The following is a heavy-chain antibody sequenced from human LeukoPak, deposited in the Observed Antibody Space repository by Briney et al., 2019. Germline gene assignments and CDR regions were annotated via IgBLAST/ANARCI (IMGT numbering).Heavy chain of an antibody. Sequence: GGSLRLSCAASGFTFSSYAMSWVRQAPGKGLEWVSAISGSGGSTYYADSVKGRFTISRGNSKNTLNLQMNSLRAEDTAVYYCATSKYSGSYWGQGTLVTVSS. CDR3: ATSKYSGSY. CDR2: ISGSGGST. D-gene: IGHD1-26*01. J-gene: IGHJ4*02. CDR1: GFTFSSYA. V-gene: IGHV3-23*01.